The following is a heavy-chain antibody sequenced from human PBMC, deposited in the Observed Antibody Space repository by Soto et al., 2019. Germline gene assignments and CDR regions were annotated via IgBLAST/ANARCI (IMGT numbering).Heavy chain of an antibody. CDR2: IIPIFGTA. Sequence: QVQLVQSGAEVKKPGSSVKVSCKASGGTFSSYAISWVRQAPGQGLEWMGGIIPIFGTANYAQKFQGRVTITADESTSTAYMELSSLRSEDTAVYYCAREDSITMVRGVRLDYWGQGPLVTVYS. D-gene: IGHD3-10*01. V-gene: IGHV1-69*01. CDR1: GGTFSSYA. J-gene: IGHJ4*02. CDR3: AREDSITMVRGVRLDY.